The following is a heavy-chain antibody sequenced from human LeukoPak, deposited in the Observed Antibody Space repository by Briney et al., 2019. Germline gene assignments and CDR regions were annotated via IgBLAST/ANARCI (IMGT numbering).Heavy chain of an antibody. CDR1: GFTFSSYG. CDR3: ASGYSYGYLYMDV. J-gene: IGHJ6*03. Sequence: PGGSLRLSYAASGFTFSSYGMSWVRQAPGKGLEWVSAISGSGGSTYYADSVKGRFTISRDNSKNTLYLQMNSLRAEDTAVYYCASGYSYGYLYMDVWGKGTTVTISS. CDR2: ISGSGGST. D-gene: IGHD5-18*01. V-gene: IGHV3-23*01.